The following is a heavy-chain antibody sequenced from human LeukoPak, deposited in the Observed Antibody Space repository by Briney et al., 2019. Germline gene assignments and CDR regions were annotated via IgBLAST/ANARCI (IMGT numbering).Heavy chain of an antibody. V-gene: IGHV3-30-3*01. Sequence: QPGGSLRLSCAASGFTFSYYAMHWVRQAPGKGLEWVAVISYDGSNEYYADSVKGRFTISRDNSKNTLSLQMNTLRPEDTAVYYCARPIDNGSGSYYFDYWGQGTLVTVSS. CDR1: GFTFSYYA. D-gene: IGHD3-10*01. CDR2: ISYDGSNE. J-gene: IGHJ4*02. CDR3: ARPIDNGSGSYYFDY.